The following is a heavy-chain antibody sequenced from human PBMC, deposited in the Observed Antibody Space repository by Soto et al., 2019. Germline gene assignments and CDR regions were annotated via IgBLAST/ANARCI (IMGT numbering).Heavy chain of an antibody. CDR3: AKDLGDSSADDGADY. CDR1: GFTFSTYD. Sequence: ESGGGVVQPGRSLRLSCAASGFTFSTYDMHWVRQAPGKGLEWVAVISSDGSNEYYADSVKGRFTISRDNSKNTLYVQMNSRRAEDTAVYYCAKDLGDSSADDGADYWGQGTLVTVSS. J-gene: IGHJ4*02. D-gene: IGHD6-25*01. V-gene: IGHV3-30*18. CDR2: ISSDGSNE.